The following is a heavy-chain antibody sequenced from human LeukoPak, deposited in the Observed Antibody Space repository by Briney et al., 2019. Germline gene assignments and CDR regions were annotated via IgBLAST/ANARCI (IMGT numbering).Heavy chain of an antibody. D-gene: IGHD3-10*01. J-gene: IGHJ4*02. CDR2: MNPNSGNT. CDR3: ARDGDYYGSGNFDY. CDR1: GYTFTNYD. Sequence: SVKVSCKTSGYTFTNYDINWVRQATGQGLEWMGWMNPNSGNTGYAQKFQGRVTITRDTSTSTAYMELSSLRSEDTAVYYCARDGDYYGSGNFDYWGQGTLVTVSS. V-gene: IGHV1-8*03.